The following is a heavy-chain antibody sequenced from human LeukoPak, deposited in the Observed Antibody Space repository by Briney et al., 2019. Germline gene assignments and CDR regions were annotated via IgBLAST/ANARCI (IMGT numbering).Heavy chain of an antibody. D-gene: IGHD5-12*01. CDR3: ATLRPGGYDFGGFDY. CDR2: ISGSGGST. V-gene: IGHV3-23*01. CDR1: GFTFSSYA. Sequence: GGSLRLSCAASGFTFSSYAMSWVRQAPGKGLEWVSAISGSGGSTYYADSVKGRFTISRDNSKNTLYLQMNSLRAEDTAVYYCATLRPGGYDFGGFDYWGQETLVTVSS. J-gene: IGHJ4*02.